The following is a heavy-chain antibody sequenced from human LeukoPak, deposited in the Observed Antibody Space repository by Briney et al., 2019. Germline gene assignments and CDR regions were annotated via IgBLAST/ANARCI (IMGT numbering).Heavy chain of an antibody. CDR1: DYSLTSYA. CDR3: ARDGPTAAPFDY. V-gene: IGHV1-46*01. J-gene: IGHJ4*02. Sequence: APGKFSCKASDYSLTSYAMHWFRQAPGQGLEWMGIINPSGGSTSYAQRFQGRVAMTRDTSTTTVYMEVNSLTSEDTAVYFCARDGPTAAPFDYWGQGTLVTVSS. CDR2: INPSGGST. D-gene: IGHD2-2*01.